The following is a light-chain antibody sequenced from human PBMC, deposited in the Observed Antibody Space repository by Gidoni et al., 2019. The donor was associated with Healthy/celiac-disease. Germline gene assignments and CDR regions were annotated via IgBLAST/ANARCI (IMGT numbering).Light chain of an antibody. CDR2: AAA. Sequence: AIRITRSPSARSASTGDRVTITCRASQVINSYLAWYQQKPGKAPKLLIYAAATLQSGVPSSFSGSGSGADVTLTISCLQSEDVATYYCRQYYSYPPTFGQGTKLEIK. CDR1: QVINSY. J-gene: IGKJ2*01. V-gene: IGKV1-8*01. CDR3: RQYYSYPPT.